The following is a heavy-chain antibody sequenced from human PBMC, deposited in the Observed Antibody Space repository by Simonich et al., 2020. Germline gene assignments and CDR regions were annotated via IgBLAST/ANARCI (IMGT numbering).Heavy chain of an antibody. CDR3: ARDGLGTAYYYYMDV. CDR2: IKEDGSEK. J-gene: IGHJ6*03. V-gene: IGHV3-7*01. CDR1: GFTFSSYW. Sequence: EVQLVESGGGLVQPGGSLRLSCAASGFTFSSYWLSGVRQAPGKGLEGVANIKEDGSEKYYVDSVKGRFTISRDNAKNSLYLQMNSLRAEDTAVYYCARDGLGTAYYYYMDVWGKGTTVTVSS. D-gene: IGHD7-27*01.